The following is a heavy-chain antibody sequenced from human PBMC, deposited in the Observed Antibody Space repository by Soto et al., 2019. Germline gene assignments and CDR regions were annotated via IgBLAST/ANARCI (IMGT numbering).Heavy chain of an antibody. D-gene: IGHD3-10*01. J-gene: IGHJ4*02. CDR3: ATNLWAYGSGSYPHDS. V-gene: IGHV1-69*12. CDR2: LIPIFGTA. CDR1: GGTFSSYA. Sequence: QVQLVQSGAEVKKPGSSVKVSCKASGGTFSSYAISWVRQAPGQGLEWMGGLIPIFGTANYAQKFQGRVTMTAHAATSTAYMERSSLRSEDAAVYYCATNLWAYGSGSYPHDSCGQGTLVTVSS.